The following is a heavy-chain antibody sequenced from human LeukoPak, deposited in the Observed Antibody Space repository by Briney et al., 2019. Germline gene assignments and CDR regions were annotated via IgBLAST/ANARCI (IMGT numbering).Heavy chain of an antibody. CDR3: ARVRLGSGWRALDY. J-gene: IGHJ4*02. D-gene: IGHD6-19*01. Sequence: SETLSLTCTVSGGSISSGGYYWSWIRQHPGKGLEWIGYIYYSGSTYYNPSLKSRVTISVDTSKNQFSLKLSSVTAADTAVYYCARVRLGSGWRALDYWGQGTLVTVSS. V-gene: IGHV4-31*03. CDR2: IYYSGST. CDR1: GGSISSGGYY.